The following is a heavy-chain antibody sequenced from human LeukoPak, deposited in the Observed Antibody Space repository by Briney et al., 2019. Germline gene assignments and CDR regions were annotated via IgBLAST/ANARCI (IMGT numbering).Heavy chain of an antibody. Sequence: GGSLRLSCAAFGFTFSSYGMHWVRQAPGKGLEWVAVISYDGSNKYYADSVKGRFTISRDNSKNTLYLQMNSLRAEDTAVYYCAKDGATTVTTYYFDYWGQGTLVTVSS. CDR2: ISYDGSNK. CDR3: AKDGATTVTTYYFDY. J-gene: IGHJ4*02. V-gene: IGHV3-30*18. CDR1: GFTFSSYG. D-gene: IGHD4-17*01.